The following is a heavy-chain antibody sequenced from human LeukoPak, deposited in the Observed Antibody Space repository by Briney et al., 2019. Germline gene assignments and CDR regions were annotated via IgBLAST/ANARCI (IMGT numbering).Heavy chain of an antibody. V-gene: IGHV3-30*18. CDR1: GFTFSSYG. CDR3: AKGLRWDYVWGMDLLY. J-gene: IGHJ4*02. D-gene: IGHD3-16*01. Sequence: LPGGSLRLSCAASGFTFSSYGMHWVRQAPGKGLEWVAVISYDGSNKYYADSVKGRFTISRDNSKNTLYLQMNSLRAEDTAVYYCAKGLRWDYVWGMDLLYWGQGTLVTVSS. CDR2: ISYDGSNK.